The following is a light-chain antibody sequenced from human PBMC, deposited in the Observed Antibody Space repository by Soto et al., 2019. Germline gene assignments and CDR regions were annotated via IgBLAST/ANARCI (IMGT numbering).Light chain of an antibody. J-gene: IGLJ1*01. Sequence: QSALTQPASVSGSPEQWITIPCTGTSSDVGGYNYVSWYQLHPGKAPKLIIYEVSNRPSGVSNRFSGSKSGNTASLTISGLQAEDEADYYCSSYASTTAYLFGTGTKLTVL. CDR2: EVS. CDR1: SSDVGGYNY. V-gene: IGLV2-14*01. CDR3: SSYASTTAYL.